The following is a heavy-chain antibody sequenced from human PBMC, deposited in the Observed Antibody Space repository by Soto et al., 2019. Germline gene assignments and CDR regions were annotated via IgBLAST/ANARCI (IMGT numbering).Heavy chain of an antibody. D-gene: IGHD3-9*01. CDR3: ARDRDVRYFDGGSDGMDV. V-gene: IGHV1-18*01. J-gene: IGHJ6*02. Sequence: QVQLVQSGAEVKKPGASVKVSCKASGYTFTSYGISWVRQAPGQGLEWMGWISAYNGNTNYAQKLQGRVTMTTDTXTXTXXMELRSLRSDDTAVYYCARDRDVRYFDGGSDGMDVWGQGTTVTVSS. CDR1: GYTFTSYG. CDR2: ISAYNGNT.